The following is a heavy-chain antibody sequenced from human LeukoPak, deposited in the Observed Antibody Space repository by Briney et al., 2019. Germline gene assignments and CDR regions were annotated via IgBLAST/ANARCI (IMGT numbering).Heavy chain of an antibody. V-gene: IGHV3-15*01. D-gene: IGHD3-9*01. CDR1: GFTFSNAW. Sequence: GGSLRLSCAASGFTFSNAWMTWVRQAPGKGLEWVGRIKSKTDGGTSDYAAPVKGRFTISRDDSKNTLYLQMNSLKTEDTAVYYCTTDLLRYFDWLRFDPWGQGTLVTVSS. J-gene: IGHJ5*02. CDR2: IKSKTDGGTS. CDR3: TTDLLRYFDWLRFDP.